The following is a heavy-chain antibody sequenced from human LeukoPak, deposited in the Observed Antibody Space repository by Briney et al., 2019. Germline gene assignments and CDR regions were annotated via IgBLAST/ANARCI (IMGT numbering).Heavy chain of an antibody. Sequence: ETLSLTCTVSGGSISSSSYYWGWIRQPPGKGLEWIGSIYYSGSTYYNPSLKSRVTISVDTSKNQFSLKLSSVTAADTAVYYCARDRGRWPHYAFDIWGHGTMVIVSS. V-gene: IGHV4-39*07. CDR1: GGSISSSSYY. J-gene: IGHJ3*02. CDR2: IYYSGST. D-gene: IGHD3-10*01. CDR3: ARDRGRWPHYAFDI.